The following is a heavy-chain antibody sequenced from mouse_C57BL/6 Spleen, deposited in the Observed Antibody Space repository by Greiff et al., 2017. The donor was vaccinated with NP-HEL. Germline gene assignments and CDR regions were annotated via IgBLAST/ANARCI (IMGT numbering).Heavy chain of an antibody. D-gene: IGHD4-1*01. V-gene: IGHV5-17*01. CDR2: ISSGSSTI. CDR3: ARETLTGRAMDY. CDR1: GFTFSDYG. J-gene: IGHJ4*01. Sequence: EVHLVESGGGLVKPGGSLKLSCAASGFTFSDYGMHWVRQAPEKGLEWVAYISSGSSTIYYADTVKGRFTISRDNAKNTLFLQMTSLRSEDTAMYYCARETLTGRAMDYWGQGTSVTVSS.